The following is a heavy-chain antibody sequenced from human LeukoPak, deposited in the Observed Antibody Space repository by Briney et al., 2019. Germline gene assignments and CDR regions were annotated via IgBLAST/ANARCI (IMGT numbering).Heavy chain of an antibody. Sequence: PGGSLRLSCAASGFRFGSNWMTWVREAPGKELEWVANINQDGSKEHYMDSVKGRFTISRDNAKNSLYLQMNSLRADDTAVYYCARDPSDSGGYAAFDIWGQGTMVTVSS. CDR2: INQDGSKE. CDR1: GFRFGSNW. D-gene: IGHD3-22*01. V-gene: IGHV3-7*01. J-gene: IGHJ3*02. CDR3: ARDPSDSGGYAAFDI.